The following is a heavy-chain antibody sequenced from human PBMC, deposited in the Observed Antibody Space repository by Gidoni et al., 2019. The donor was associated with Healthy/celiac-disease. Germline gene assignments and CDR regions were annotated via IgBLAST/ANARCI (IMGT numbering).Heavy chain of an antibody. Sequence: EVMRVESGGRLAKPGRSLRPSCPSSGFTFCSYSLLWVRQAPGKGLEWVSSISSSSSYIYYAESVKGRFTITRDNAKNTLYLKMNSLRAEDTAVYYCARVLAAAGEEYYCYYGMDVWGQGTTVTVSS. J-gene: IGHJ6*02. CDR2: ISSSSSYI. V-gene: IGHV3-21*01. CDR3: ARVLAAAGEEYYCYYGMDV. D-gene: IGHD6-13*01. CDR1: GFTFCSYS.